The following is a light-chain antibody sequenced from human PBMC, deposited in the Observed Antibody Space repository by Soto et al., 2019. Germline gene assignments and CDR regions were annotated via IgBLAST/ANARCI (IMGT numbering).Light chain of an antibody. CDR3: QQYGSSPYT. J-gene: IGKJ2*01. CDR2: GAS. V-gene: IGKV3-20*01. Sequence: EIVLTQSPGTLSLSPGERATLSCRASQSVSSSYLAWYQQKPGQAPSLLIYGASNRATGIPDSFSGSGSGTDFTLTISRLEPEDVAVYYCQQYGSSPYTFGQGTKLEIK. CDR1: QSVSSSY.